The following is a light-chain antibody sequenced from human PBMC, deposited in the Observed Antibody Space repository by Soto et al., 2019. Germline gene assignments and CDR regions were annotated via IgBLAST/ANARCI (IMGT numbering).Light chain of an antibody. CDR3: QQFNSYPRT. J-gene: IGKJ3*01. Sequence: DIQLTQSPSSLSASVVDRFTITFLVSQGISSYLNWYRQKPGKVPKLLIYSASNLQSGVPSRFSGSGSGTDFTLTISSLQPEDVATYYCQQFNSYPRTFGPGTKVDIK. CDR1: QGISSY. V-gene: IGKV1-27*01. CDR2: SAS.